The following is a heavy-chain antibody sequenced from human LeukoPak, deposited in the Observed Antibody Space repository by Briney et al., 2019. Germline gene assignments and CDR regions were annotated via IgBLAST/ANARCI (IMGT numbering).Heavy chain of an antibody. Sequence: PGGSLRLSCAVSGFTVSSNYMSWVRQAPGKGLEWVSVIYSGGSTYYADSVKGRFTISRDNSKNTLYLQMNSLRAEDTAVYYCAREGDNTAMAYGMDVWGKGTTVTVSS. J-gene: IGHJ6*04. CDR2: IYSGGST. CDR1: GFTVSSNY. D-gene: IGHD5-18*01. V-gene: IGHV3-53*01. CDR3: AREGDNTAMAYGMDV.